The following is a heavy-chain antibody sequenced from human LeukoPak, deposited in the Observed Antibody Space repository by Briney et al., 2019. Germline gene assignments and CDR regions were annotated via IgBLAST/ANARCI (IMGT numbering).Heavy chain of an antibody. J-gene: IGHJ5*02. CDR3: TRDSGTTGEVKFDP. Sequence: SETLSLTCTVSGGSISSYYWSWIRQPAGTALEWIGRIYTSGTITYNPSLKSRVTMSVDTSKNEFSLKMSSVTAADTAVYYCTRDSGTTGEVKFDPWGQGTLVAVSS. CDR2: IYTSGTI. CDR1: GGSISSYY. D-gene: IGHD3-10*01. V-gene: IGHV4-4*07.